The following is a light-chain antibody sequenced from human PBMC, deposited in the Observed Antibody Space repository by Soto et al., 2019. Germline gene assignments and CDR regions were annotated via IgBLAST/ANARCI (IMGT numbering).Light chain of an antibody. V-gene: IGLV1-40*01. J-gene: IGLJ1*01. CDR2: GST. CDR3: QSYDRSLSGYV. CDR1: SSNIGAHYD. Sequence: QSVLTQPPSVSGAPGQRVTISCTGSSSNIGAHYDVHWYQHLPGTSPKVLIYGSTNQPSGVPDRFSGSKSGTSASLAITGLQAEDEADYYCQSYDRSLSGYVFGTGTKVTVL.